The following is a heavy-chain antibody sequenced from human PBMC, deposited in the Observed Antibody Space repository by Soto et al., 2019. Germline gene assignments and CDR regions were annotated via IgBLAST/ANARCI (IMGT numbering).Heavy chain of an antibody. D-gene: IGHD1-7*01. V-gene: IGHV4-34*01. CDR3: ARGPTGTTFPRYYYYYYGMDV. CDR1: GGSFSGYY. CDR2: INHSGST. Sequence: PSETLSLTCAVYGGSFSGYYWSWIRQPPGKGLEWIGEINHSGSTNYNPSLKSRVTISVDTSKNQFSLKLSSVTAADTAVYYCARGPTGTTFPRYYYYYYGMDVWGQGTTVTVS. J-gene: IGHJ6*02.